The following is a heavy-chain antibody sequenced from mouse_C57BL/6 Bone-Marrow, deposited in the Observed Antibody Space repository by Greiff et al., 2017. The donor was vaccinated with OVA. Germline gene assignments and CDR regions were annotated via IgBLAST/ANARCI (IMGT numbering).Heavy chain of an antibody. CDR3: ARRGDYYGSSISPYWYFDV. V-gene: IGHV1-76*01. J-gene: IGHJ1*03. CDR2: IYPGSGNT. D-gene: IGHD1-1*01. CDR1: GYTFTDYY. Sequence: QVQLKESGAELVRPGASVKLSCKASGYTFTDYYINWVKQRPGQGLEWIARIYPGSGNTYYNEKFKGKATLTAEKSSSTAYMQLSSLTSEDSAVYFCARRGDYYGSSISPYWYFDVWGTGTTVTVSS.